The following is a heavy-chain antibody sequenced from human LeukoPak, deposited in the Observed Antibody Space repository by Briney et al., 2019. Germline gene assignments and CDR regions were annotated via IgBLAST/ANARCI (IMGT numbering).Heavy chain of an antibody. CDR3: ARKSAVRSSSSFDY. J-gene: IGHJ4*02. Sequence: PGGSLRLSCAASGFTFSSYWMSWVRQAPGKGLEWVANIKQDGSEKYYVDSVKRRFTISRDNAKNSLYLQMNSLRAEDTAVYYCARKSAVRSSSSFDYWGQGTLVTVSS. D-gene: IGHD6-6*01. V-gene: IGHV3-7*01. CDR2: IKQDGSEK. CDR1: GFTFSSYW.